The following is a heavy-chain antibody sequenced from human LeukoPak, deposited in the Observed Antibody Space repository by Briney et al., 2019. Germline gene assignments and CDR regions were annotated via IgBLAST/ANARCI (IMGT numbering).Heavy chain of an antibody. J-gene: IGHJ4*02. V-gene: IGHV3-21*06. CDR2: VSNSGDYI. CDR3: ARALIGYYFDY. D-gene: IGHD2-8*01. Sequence: GGSLRLSCAASGFSFSSYRMNWVRQAPGKGLEGGSSVSNSGDYIHYADSVKGRFTIYRDNSKNSLYMQMNSLRAEDTAVYYCARALIGYYFDYWGQGTLVTVSS. CDR1: GFSFSSYR.